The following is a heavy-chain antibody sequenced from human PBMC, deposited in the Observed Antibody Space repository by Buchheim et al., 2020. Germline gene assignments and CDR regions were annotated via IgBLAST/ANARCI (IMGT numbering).Heavy chain of an antibody. Sequence: QLQLQESGPGLVKPSETLSLTCTVSGGSFSSTSYYWGWIRQPPGKGLEWIGSIYYTGNTYYNPSLRSRVTISVDTSQNQFSLRLNSVTAADTAVYYCARPYSNAFRYFDLWGRGTL. V-gene: IGHV4-39*01. CDR3: ARPYSNAFRYFDL. CDR2: IYYTGNT. J-gene: IGHJ2*01. CDR1: GGSFSSTSYY. D-gene: IGHD6-13*01.